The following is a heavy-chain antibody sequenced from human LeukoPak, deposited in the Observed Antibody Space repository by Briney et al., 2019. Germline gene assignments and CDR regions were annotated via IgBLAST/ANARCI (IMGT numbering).Heavy chain of an antibody. D-gene: IGHD6-13*01. CDR2: IIPIFGTA. Sequence: ASVKVSCKASGGTFSSYAISWVRQAPGQGLEWMGGIIPIFGTANYAQKFQGRVTITAHESTSTAYMELSSLRSEDTAVYYCARGVTAADSDYWGQGTLVTVSS. V-gene: IGHV1-69*13. CDR1: GGTFSSYA. CDR3: ARGVTAADSDY. J-gene: IGHJ4*02.